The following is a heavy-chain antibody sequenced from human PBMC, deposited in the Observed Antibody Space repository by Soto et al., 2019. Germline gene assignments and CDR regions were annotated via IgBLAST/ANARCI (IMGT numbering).Heavy chain of an antibody. CDR3: ARSKRARGVIISLPTCWFDP. CDR1: GGSISSGGYS. CDR2: IYYSGST. D-gene: IGHD3-10*01. V-gene: IGHV4-31*11. J-gene: IGHJ5*02. Sequence: PSETLSLTCAVSGGSISSGGYSWSWIRQPPGKGLEWIGYIYYSGSTYYNPSLKSRVTISVDTSKNQFSLKLSSVTAADTAVYYCARSKRARGVIISLPTCWFDPWGQGTLVTVSS.